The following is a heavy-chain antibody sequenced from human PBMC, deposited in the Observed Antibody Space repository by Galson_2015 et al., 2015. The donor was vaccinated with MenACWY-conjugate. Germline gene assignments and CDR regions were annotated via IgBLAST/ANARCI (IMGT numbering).Heavy chain of an antibody. CDR3: AQEAVCRWVAS. CDR2: ISTTGGTT. J-gene: IGHJ5*01. Sequence: SLRLSCAASGITFSSYAMSWVRQAPGKGLEWVSSISTTGGTTYYADAVKGRFTISRDNTKNSLFLQMNSRSAVDAAASYCAQEAVCRWVASCSHGTLGIVAS. CDR1: GITFSSYA. D-gene: IGHD2-15*01. V-gene: IGHV3-23*01.